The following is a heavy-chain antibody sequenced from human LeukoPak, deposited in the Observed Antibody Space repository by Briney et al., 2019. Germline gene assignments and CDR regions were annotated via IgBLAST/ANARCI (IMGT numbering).Heavy chain of an antibody. CDR3: ARAQVVVAATEFGY. J-gene: IGHJ4*02. CDR1: GYSISSGYY. D-gene: IGHD2-15*01. CDR2: IYHSGST. V-gene: IGHV4-38-2*02. Sequence: SETLSLTCTVSGYSISSGYYWGWIRQPPGKGLEWIGSIYHSGSTYYNPSLKSRVTISVDTSKNQFSLKLSSVTAADTAVYYCARAQVVVAATEFGYWDQGTLVTVSS.